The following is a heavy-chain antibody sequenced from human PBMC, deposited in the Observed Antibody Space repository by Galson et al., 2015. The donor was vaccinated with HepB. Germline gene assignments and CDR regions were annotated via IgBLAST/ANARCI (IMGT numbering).Heavy chain of an antibody. CDR2: ISSSSSYT. Sequence: SLRLSCAASGFTFSDYYMSWIRQAPGEGLEWVSYISSSSSYTNYVDSVKGRFTISRDNAKNSLYLQMNSLRAEDTAVYYCARDMTTMTWYYYDSSGYRGFDYWGQGTLVTVSS. CDR3: ARDMTTMTWYYYDSSGYRGFDY. J-gene: IGHJ4*02. D-gene: IGHD3-22*01. CDR1: GFTFSDYY. V-gene: IGHV3-11*06.